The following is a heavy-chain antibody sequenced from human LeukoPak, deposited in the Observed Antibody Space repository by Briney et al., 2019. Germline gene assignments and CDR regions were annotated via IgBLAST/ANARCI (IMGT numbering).Heavy chain of an antibody. CDR1: GFTFSSSS. CDR2: ISRSSNYI. Sequence: GGSLRLSCAASGFTFSSSSMHWVRQAPGKGLEWVSSISRSSNYIYYADSVKGRFTISRDNAKNSLYLQMNSLRAEDTAVYYCGRDVGPWGQGTLVTVSS. CDR3: GRDVGP. V-gene: IGHV3-21*01. J-gene: IGHJ5*02.